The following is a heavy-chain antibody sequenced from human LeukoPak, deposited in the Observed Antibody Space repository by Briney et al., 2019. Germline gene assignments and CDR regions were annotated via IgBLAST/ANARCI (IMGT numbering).Heavy chain of an antibody. CDR1: GGSISSGSYY. CDR2: IYYSGST. J-gene: IGHJ3*02. CDR3: ASGTMVRGVIYAFDI. D-gene: IGHD3-10*01. Sequence: TVSGGSISSGSYYWGWIRQPPGKGLEWIGSIYYSGSTYYNPSLKSRVTISVDTSKNQFSLKLSSVTAAGTAVYYCASGTMVRGVIYAFDIWGQGTMVTVSS. V-gene: IGHV4-39*07.